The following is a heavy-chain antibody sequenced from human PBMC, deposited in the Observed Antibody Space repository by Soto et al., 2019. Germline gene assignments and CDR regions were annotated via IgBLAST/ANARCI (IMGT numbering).Heavy chain of an antibody. CDR3: ARDLGIEVVIPVY. Sequence: PSETLSLTCTVSGGSISSYYWSWIRQPPGKGLEWIGYIYYSGSTNYNPSLKSRVTISVDTSKNQFSLKLSSVTAADTAMYYCARDLGIEVVIPVYWGQGTLVTVSS. V-gene: IGHV4-59*12. CDR1: GGSISSYY. CDR2: IYYSGST. J-gene: IGHJ4*02. D-gene: IGHD3-22*01.